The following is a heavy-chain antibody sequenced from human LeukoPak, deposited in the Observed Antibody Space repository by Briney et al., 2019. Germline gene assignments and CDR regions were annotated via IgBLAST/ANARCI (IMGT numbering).Heavy chain of an antibody. J-gene: IGHJ4*02. CDR3: ARGTVTTGYFDY. V-gene: IGHV4-59*01. CDR1: GVSISTNY. D-gene: IGHD4-17*01. CDR2: IHYSGGT. Sequence: PSETLSLTCTVAGVSISTNYWSWIRQPPGKGLEWIGYIHYSGGTNYNPSLKCRVAMSVDTSNTQFSLKLSSMTTADTAVYYCARGTVTTGYFDYWGQGTLVTVSS.